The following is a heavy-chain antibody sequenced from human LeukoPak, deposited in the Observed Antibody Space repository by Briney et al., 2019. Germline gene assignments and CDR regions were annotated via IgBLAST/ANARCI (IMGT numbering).Heavy chain of an antibody. D-gene: IGHD2-2*01. CDR2: IKQDGSEK. J-gene: IGHJ2*01. V-gene: IGHV3-7*01. CDR1: GFTFNKYW. CDR3: ASPFRVVADV. Sequence: PGGSLRLSCAASGFTFNKYWMTWVRQAPGKGLEWVANIKQDGSEKYYVDSVKGRFTISRDNANNSLYLQMNSLRAEDTAVYYCASPFRVVADVWGRGTLVTVSS.